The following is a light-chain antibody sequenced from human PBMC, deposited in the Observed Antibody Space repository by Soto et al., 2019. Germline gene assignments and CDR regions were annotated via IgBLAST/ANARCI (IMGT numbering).Light chain of an antibody. CDR1: QSVSNN. CDR3: QQYNNWWT. Sequence: EIVMTQSPATLSVSPGERATLSCRASQSVSNNLAWYQKKPGQAPRLLIYGASTRATGIPARFSGSGSGTXFXLTISSLQSEDFAFYYCQQYNNWWTFGQGTRVDIK. CDR2: GAS. J-gene: IGKJ1*01. V-gene: IGKV3-15*01.